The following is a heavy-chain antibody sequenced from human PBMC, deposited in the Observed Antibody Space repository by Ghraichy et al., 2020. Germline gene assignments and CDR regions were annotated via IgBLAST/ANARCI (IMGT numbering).Heavy chain of an antibody. CDR3: ARGRDYDFWSGYYRGPYYYYYMDV. Sequence: GGSLRLSCAASGFTVSSNYMSWVRQAPGKGLEWVSVIYSGGSTYYADSVKGRFTISRDNSKNTLYLQMNSLRAEDTAVYYCARGRDYDFWSGYYRGPYYYYYMDVWGKGTTVTVSS. CDR2: IYSGGST. CDR1: GFTVSSNY. D-gene: IGHD3-3*01. V-gene: IGHV3-66*01. J-gene: IGHJ6*03.